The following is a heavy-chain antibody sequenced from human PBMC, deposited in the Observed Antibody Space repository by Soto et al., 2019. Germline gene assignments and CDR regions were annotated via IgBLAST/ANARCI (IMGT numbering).Heavy chain of an antibody. CDR1: GFTFDDYA. Sequence: GGSLRLSCAASGFTFDDYAMHWVRQAPGKGLEWVSGISWNSGSIGYADSVKGRFTISRDNAKNSLYLQMNSLRAEDTALYYCAKDISRQWLFAFDIWGQGTMVTVSS. V-gene: IGHV3-9*01. CDR3: AKDISRQWLFAFDI. CDR2: ISWNSGSI. D-gene: IGHD6-19*01. J-gene: IGHJ3*02.